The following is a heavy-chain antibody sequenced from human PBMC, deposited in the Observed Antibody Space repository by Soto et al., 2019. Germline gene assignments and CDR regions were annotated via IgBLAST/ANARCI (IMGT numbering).Heavy chain of an antibody. J-gene: IGHJ4*01. CDR1: GGALHDYY. V-gene: IGHV4-34*01. CDR2: LNHGGIS. CDR3: ARGPWSNSETYYFI. D-gene: IGHD3-10*01. Sequence: PSETLSLTCAVYGGALHDYYLNWIRQPPGKGLEWIGELNHGGISNYNPSLRSRVTISVDTSKNQFFLNLTSVTAADTAVYYCARGPWSNSETYYFIWSQGTLVTVSS.